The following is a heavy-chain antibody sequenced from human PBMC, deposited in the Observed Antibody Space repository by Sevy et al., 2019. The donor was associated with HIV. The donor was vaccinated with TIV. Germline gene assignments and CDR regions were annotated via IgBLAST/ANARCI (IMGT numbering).Heavy chain of an antibody. D-gene: IGHD3-9*01. CDR3: ARALTGYYYYYYSGMDV. V-gene: IGHV4-34*01. CDR2: INHSGST. Sequence: SETLSLTCTVYGGSLSGYYWSWIRQPPGKGLEWIGEINHSGSTNYNPSLKSRVTISVDTSKNQFSLKLSSVTAADTAVYYCARALTGYYYYYYSGMDVWGQGTTVTVSS. J-gene: IGHJ6*02. CDR1: GGSLSGYY.